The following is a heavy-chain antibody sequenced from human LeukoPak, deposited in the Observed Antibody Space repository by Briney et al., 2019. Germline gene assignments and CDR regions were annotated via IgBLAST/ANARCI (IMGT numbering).Heavy chain of an antibody. V-gene: IGHV1-46*01. D-gene: IGHD5-12*01. Sequence: ASVKVSCKASGYTFTSYYMHWVRQGPGQGLEWMGIINPSGGSTSYAQKFQGRVTMTRDTSTSTVYMELSSLRSEDTAVYYCARALSRGYSGYDYGLGYWGQGTLVTVSS. J-gene: IGHJ4*02. CDR1: GYTFTSYY. CDR3: ARALSRGYSGYDYGLGY. CDR2: INPSGGST.